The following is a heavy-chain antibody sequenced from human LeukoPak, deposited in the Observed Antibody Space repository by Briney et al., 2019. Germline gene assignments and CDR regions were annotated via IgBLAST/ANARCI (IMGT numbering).Heavy chain of an antibody. CDR3: ARDSNYYYDSSGYYPGF. CDR1: GFTFSSYA. J-gene: IGHJ4*02. D-gene: IGHD3-22*01. CDR2: ISGSGGST. Sequence: GGSLRLSCAASGFTFSSYAMSWVRQAPGKGLEWVSAISGSGGSTYYADSVKGRFTISRDNSKNTLYLQMNSLRAEDTAVYYCARDSNYYYDSSGYYPGFWGQGTLVTVSS. V-gene: IGHV3-23*01.